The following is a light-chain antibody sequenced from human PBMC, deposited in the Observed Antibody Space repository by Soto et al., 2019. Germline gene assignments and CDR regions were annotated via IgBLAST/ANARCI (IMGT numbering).Light chain of an antibody. CDR1: QSVSSN. Sequence: EIVLTQSPATLSLSPGERATLSCRASQSVSSNLAWYQQKPGQAPRLLIYDASNRATGIPARFSGSGPGTDFTRTISSLEPEDFAVYYCQQRSNWSMYTFGQGTKLEIK. V-gene: IGKV3-11*01. CDR3: QQRSNWSMYT. J-gene: IGKJ2*01. CDR2: DAS.